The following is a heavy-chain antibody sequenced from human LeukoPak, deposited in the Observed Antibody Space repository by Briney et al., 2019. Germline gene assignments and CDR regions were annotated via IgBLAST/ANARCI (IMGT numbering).Heavy chain of an antibody. V-gene: IGHV3-30*18. CDR1: GFTFSSYG. Sequence: GRSLRLSCAASGFTFSSYGMHWVRQAPGKGLEWVAVISYDGSNKYYADSVKGRFTISRDNSKNTLYLQMNSLRAEDTAVHYCAKVLGGNSSSGWFGLFDYWGQGTLVTVSS. D-gene: IGHD6-19*01. CDR3: AKVLGGNSSSGWFGLFDY. J-gene: IGHJ4*02. CDR2: ISYDGSNK.